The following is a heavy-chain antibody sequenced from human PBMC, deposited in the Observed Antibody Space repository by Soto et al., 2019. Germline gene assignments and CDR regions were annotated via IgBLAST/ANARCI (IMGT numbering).Heavy chain of an antibody. J-gene: IGHJ3*02. Sequence: GESLKISCKGSGYSFTSYWIGWVRQMPGKGLEWMGIIYPGDSDTRYSPSFQGQVTISADKSISTAYLQWSSLKASETAMYYCARHPYCSGGSCYKNAFDIWGQGTMVTVSS. CDR3: ARHPYCSGGSCYKNAFDI. D-gene: IGHD2-15*01. CDR2: IYPGDSDT. V-gene: IGHV5-51*01. CDR1: GYSFTSYW.